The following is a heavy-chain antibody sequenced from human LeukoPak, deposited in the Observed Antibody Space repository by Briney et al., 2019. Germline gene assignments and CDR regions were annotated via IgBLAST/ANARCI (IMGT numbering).Heavy chain of an antibody. CDR1: GYTFTGYY. CDR2: MNPNSGNT. J-gene: IGHJ4*02. D-gene: IGHD3-22*01. V-gene: IGHV1-8*03. Sequence: ASVKVSCKASGYTFTGYYMHWVRQAPGQGLEWMGWMNPNSGNTGYAQKFQGRVTITRSTSISTAYMELSSLRSEDTAVYYCARGGIYDSSGYSAHWGQGTLVTVSS. CDR3: ARGGIYDSSGYSAH.